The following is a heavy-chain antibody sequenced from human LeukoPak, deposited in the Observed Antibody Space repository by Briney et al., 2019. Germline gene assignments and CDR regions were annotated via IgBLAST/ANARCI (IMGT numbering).Heavy chain of an antibody. V-gene: IGHV3-30*18. Sequence: GGSLRLSCAASGFTFSSYGMHWVRQAPGKGLEWVAVISHDGSKKYYADSVKGRFTISRDNSKNTLYLQMNSLRDEDTAVYYCAKDPYSGSFEHFQHWGQGTLVTVSS. D-gene: IGHD1-26*01. CDR1: GFTFSSYG. J-gene: IGHJ1*01. CDR3: AKDPYSGSFEHFQH. CDR2: ISHDGSKK.